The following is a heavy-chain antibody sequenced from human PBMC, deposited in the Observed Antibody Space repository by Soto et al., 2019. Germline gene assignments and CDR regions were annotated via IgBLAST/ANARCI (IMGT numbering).Heavy chain of an antibody. CDR1: GFTFSSYA. J-gene: IGHJ6*02. CDR3: AKDSPDAMSTATAGQEKPRGPCYGLDV. V-gene: IGHV3-23*01. CDR2: ISGSGGST. D-gene: IGHD4-17*01. Sequence: GGSLRLSCAASGFTFSSYAMSWVRQAPGKGLEWVSAISGSGGSTYYADSVKGRFTISRDNSKNTLYLQMNSLRAEDMAVYYWAKDSPDAMSTATAGQEKPRGPCYGLDVWGQGTMVTVSS.